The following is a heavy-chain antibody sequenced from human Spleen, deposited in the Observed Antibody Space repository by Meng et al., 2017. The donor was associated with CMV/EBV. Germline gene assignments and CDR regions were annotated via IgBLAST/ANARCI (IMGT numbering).Heavy chain of an antibody. J-gene: IGHJ4*02. V-gene: IGHV1-8*01. D-gene: IGHD2-21*01. CDR3: ARGPIDSVSN. Sequence: ASVKVSCKASGHTFTSNDINWVRQATGQGLEWMGWMNPNRGNTGYAQKFQGRVTMTGNASISTAYMELSSLRSEDTAVYYCARGPIDSVSNWGQGTLVTVSS. CDR2: MNPNRGNT. CDR1: GHTFTSND.